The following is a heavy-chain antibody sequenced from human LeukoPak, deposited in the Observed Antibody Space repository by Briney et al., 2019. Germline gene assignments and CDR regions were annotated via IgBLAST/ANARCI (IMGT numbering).Heavy chain of an antibody. CDR1: GLTFSSYA. CDR2: ISGSGGST. Sequence: GGSLRLSCAASGLTFSSYAMSWVRQAPGKGLEWVSAISGSGGSTYYADSVKGRFTISRDNSKNTLYLQMNSLRAEDTAVYYCAKDRGLLGVGDYWGQGTLVTVSS. CDR3: AKDRGLLGVGDY. J-gene: IGHJ4*02. V-gene: IGHV3-23*01. D-gene: IGHD2-8*02.